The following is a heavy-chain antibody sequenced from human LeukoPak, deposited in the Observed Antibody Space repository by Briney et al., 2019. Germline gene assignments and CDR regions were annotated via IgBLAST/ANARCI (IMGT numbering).Heavy chain of an antibody. V-gene: IGHV3-11*04. CDR1: GFTFSDYY. J-gene: IGHJ6*03. CDR2: ISSSGSTI. Sequence: GGSLRLSCAASGFTFSDYYMSWIRQAPGKGLEWVSYISSSGSTIYYADSVKGRFTISRDNAKNSLYLQMNSLRAEDTAVYYCARLPYDFWSGYPNYYYYYMDVWGKGTTVTVSS. CDR3: ARLPYDFWSGYPNYYYYYMDV. D-gene: IGHD3-3*01.